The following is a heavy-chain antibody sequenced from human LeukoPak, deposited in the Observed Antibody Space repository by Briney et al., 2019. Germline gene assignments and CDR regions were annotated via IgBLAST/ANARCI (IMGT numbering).Heavy chain of an antibody. CDR3: ARDKYPKYSSGSLGY. CDR2: ISYDGSNK. Sequence: GRSLRLSCAASGFTFSSYAMHWVRQAPGKGLEWVAVISYDGSNKYYADSVKGRFTISRDNSKNTLYLQMNSLRAEDTAVYYCARDKYPKYSSGSLGYWGQGTLVTVSS. J-gene: IGHJ4*02. CDR1: GFTFSSYA. V-gene: IGHV3-30-3*01. D-gene: IGHD6-19*01.